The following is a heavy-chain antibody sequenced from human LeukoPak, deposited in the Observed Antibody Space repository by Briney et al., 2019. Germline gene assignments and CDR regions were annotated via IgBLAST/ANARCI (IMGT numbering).Heavy chain of an antibody. D-gene: IGHD2-2*01. V-gene: IGHV3-30*03. Sequence: GGSLRLSCAASGFTFSSYGMHWVRQAPGKGLEWVAVISYDGSNKYYADSVKGRFTISRDNSKNTLYLQMNSLRAEDTAVYYCARDGCSSTSCYYYYYYGMDVWGQGTTVTASS. J-gene: IGHJ6*02. CDR2: ISYDGSNK. CDR1: GFTFSSYG. CDR3: ARDGCSSTSCYYYYYYGMDV.